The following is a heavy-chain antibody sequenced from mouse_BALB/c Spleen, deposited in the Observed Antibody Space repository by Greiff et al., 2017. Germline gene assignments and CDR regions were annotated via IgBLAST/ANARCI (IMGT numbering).Heavy chain of an antibody. CDR3: ARGRDYDGAWFAY. CDR1: GFTFSSYA. CDR2: ISSGGSYT. Sequence: EVKLVESGGGLVKPGGSLKLSCAASGFTFSSYAMSWVRQTPEKRLEWVATISSGGSYTYYPDSVKGRSTISRDNAKNTLYLQMSSLRSEDTAMYYCARGRDYDGAWFAYWGQGTLVTVSA. D-gene: IGHD2-4*01. J-gene: IGHJ3*01. V-gene: IGHV5-9-3*01.